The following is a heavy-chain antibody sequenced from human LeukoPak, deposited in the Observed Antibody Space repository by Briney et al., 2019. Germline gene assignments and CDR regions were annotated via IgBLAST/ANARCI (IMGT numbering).Heavy chain of an antibody. CDR3: ANLRHSGFNFDY. V-gene: IGHV3-23*01. D-gene: IGHD5-12*01. J-gene: IGHJ4*02. CDR1: GFTFSRYG. Sequence: GGSLRLSRSASGFTFSRYGMSLGRQAPGKGLEWVSAISGSGGSTYYADSVKGRFTISRDNSKNTLYLQMNSLRAEDTAVYYCANLRHSGFNFDYWGQGTLVTVSS. CDR2: ISGSGGST.